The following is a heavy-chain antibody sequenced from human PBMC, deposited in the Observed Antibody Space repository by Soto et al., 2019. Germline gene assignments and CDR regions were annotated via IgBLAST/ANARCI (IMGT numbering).Heavy chain of an antibody. CDR1: GDTFTNSA. CDR3: AREGSRSGRPRPHTYIDY. Sequence: ASVKVSCKASGDTFTNSAFIWVRQAPGQGLEWMGWISAYNGNTDYEQKFQGRVTMTTDTSTSTAHMELRSLRSDDTAVYYCAREGSRSGRPRPHTYIDYWGQGSLVTVSS. J-gene: IGHJ4*02. V-gene: IGHV1-18*01. D-gene: IGHD6-13*01. CDR2: ISAYNGNT.